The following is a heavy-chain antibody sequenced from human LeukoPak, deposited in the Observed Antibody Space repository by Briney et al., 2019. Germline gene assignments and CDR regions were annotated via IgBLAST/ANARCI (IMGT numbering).Heavy chain of an antibody. V-gene: IGHV3-21*01. CDR2: ISSSSTYI. J-gene: IGHJ4*02. CDR3: ARDRGHAYFFDY. D-gene: IGHD2-2*01. CDR1: GFTFTTYS. Sequence: GGSLRLSCAASGFTFTTYSMNWVRQAPGKGLEWVSSISSSSTYIYYADSVKGRFTISRDNAKNTVYLQMNSLRAEGTAVYYCARDRGHAYFFDYWGQGALVTVSS.